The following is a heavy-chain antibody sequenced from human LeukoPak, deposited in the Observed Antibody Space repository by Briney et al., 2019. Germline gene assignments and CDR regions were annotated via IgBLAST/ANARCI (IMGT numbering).Heavy chain of an antibody. CDR1: GYSFTSYW. CDR2: IYPGDSDT. CDR3: ARLYDILTGNSFDY. V-gene: IGHV5-51*01. D-gene: IGHD3-9*01. J-gene: IGHJ4*02. Sequence: GESLKISCKGSGYSFTSYWIGWVRQMPGKGLEWVGIIYPGDSDTRYSPSFQGQVTVSADKSISTAYLQWSTLKASDTAMYYCARLYDILTGNSFDYWGQGTLVTVSS.